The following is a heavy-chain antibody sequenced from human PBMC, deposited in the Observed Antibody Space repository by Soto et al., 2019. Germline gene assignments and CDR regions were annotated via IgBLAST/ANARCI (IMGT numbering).Heavy chain of an antibody. D-gene: IGHD3-22*01. CDR2: IYYSGST. CDR1: GGSISSGGYY. V-gene: IGHV4-31*03. J-gene: IGHJ4*02. CDR3: ARGYYDSSGTVDY. Sequence: PSETLSLTCTVSGGSISSGGYYWSWIRQHPGKGLEWIGYIYYSGSTYYNPSLNSRVTISVDSSKNQFSLKLSSVTAADTAVYYCARGYYDSSGTVDYWGQGTLVTVSS.